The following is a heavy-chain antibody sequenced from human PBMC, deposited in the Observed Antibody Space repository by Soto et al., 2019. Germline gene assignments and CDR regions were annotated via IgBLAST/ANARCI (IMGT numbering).Heavy chain of an antibody. J-gene: IGHJ4*02. Sequence: GGSLRLSCAASGFTFSSYAMSWVRQAPGKGLEWVSAISGSGGSTYYADSVKGRFTISRDNSKNTLYLQMNSLRAEDMAVYYCAKVASFWSGYSYFDYWGQGTLVTVSS. CDR1: GFTFSSYA. D-gene: IGHD3-3*01. CDR2: ISGSGGST. CDR3: AKVASFWSGYSYFDY. V-gene: IGHV3-23*01.